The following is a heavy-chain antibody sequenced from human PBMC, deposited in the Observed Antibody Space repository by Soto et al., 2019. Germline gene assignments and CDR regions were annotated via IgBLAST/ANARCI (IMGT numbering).Heavy chain of an antibody. CDR1: GFSLSTSGVG. Sequence: KSGPALVNPTQTLTLTCTFSGFSLSTSGVGVGWIRQPPGKALEWLALIYWNDDKRYSPSLKSRLTITKDTSKNQVVLTMTNMDPVATPTYYCAHRGCSRCPWGFDPWGQGTLVTVSS. CDR2: IYWNDDK. J-gene: IGHJ5*02. D-gene: IGHD6-13*01. V-gene: IGHV2-5*01. CDR3: AHRGCSRCPWGFDP.